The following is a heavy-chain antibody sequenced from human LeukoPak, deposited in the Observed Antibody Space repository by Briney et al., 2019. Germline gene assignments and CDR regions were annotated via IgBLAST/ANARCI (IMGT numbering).Heavy chain of an antibody. J-gene: IGHJ4*02. CDR2: IRDSGDVT. D-gene: IGHD3-16*01. V-gene: IGHV3-23*01. CDR1: GFTFTSYA. CDR3: ARVRGLGTYRSYCDN. Sequence: GGSLRLSCAASGFTFTSYAMSWVRQAPGKGLEWVSIIRDSGDVTYYADSVKGRFAISRDNSNNTLYLQMTSLRAEDTARYFCARVRGLGTYRSYCDNWGQGTLVTVSS.